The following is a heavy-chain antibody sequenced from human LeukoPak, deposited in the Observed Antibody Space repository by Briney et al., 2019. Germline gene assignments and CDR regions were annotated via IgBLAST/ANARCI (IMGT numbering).Heavy chain of an antibody. Sequence: SETLSLTCTVSGGSMSSYYWRWLRQPPGKELEWIGHIFYSGTTNYNPSLKSRVAISIDPSKHQFSLKLSSVTAADTAVYYCAGSHTGSWPHFDYWGQGTLVTVSS. CDR3: AGSHTGSWPHFDY. CDR2: IFYSGTT. J-gene: IGHJ4*02. D-gene: IGHD6-13*01. V-gene: IGHV4-59*01. CDR1: GGSMSSYY.